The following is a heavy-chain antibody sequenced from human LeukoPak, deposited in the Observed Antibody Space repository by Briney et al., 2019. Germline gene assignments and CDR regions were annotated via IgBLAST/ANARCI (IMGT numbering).Heavy chain of an antibody. CDR2: IGSSSSTI. V-gene: IGHV3-48*02. Sequence: GGSLRLSCAASGFTFSSYSMNWVRQAPGKGLEWVSYIGSSSSTIYYADSVKGRFTISRDNAKNSLYLQMNSLRDEDTAVYYCARVVYQYSSGWYFDYWGQGTLVTVSS. D-gene: IGHD6-19*01. CDR3: ARVVYQYSSGWYFDY. J-gene: IGHJ4*02. CDR1: GFTFSSYS.